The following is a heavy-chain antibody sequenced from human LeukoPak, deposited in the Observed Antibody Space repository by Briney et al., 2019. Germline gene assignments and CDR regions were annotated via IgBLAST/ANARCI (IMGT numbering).Heavy chain of an antibody. CDR3: ARDSGGTDAVFLRLDYYFDL. CDR1: GHTFTGYY. Sequence: GASVKVSCKTSGHTFTGYYLHWVRQAPGQGLEWMGWINPNTGVTMYAQDFQGRVTMTRDTSISTAYMELSRLRHDDTALYYCARDSGGTDAVFLRLDYYFDLWGRGTLVTVSS. D-gene: IGHD3/OR15-3a*01. V-gene: IGHV1-2*02. CDR2: INPNTGVT. J-gene: IGHJ2*01.